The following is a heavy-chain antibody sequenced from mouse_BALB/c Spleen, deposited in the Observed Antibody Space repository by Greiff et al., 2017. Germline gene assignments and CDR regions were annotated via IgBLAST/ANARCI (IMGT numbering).Heavy chain of an antibody. CDR3: TRVRNGSSYWFAY. CDR2: IYPGNSDT. J-gene: IGHJ3*01. D-gene: IGHD1-1*01. V-gene: IGHV1-5*01. CDR1: GYTFTSYW. Sequence: VQLQQSGAELAKPGASVKMSCKASGYTFTSYWMHWVKQRPGQGLEWIGAIYPGNSDTSYNQKFKGKAKLTAVTSTSTAYMELSSLTNEDSAVYYCTRVRNGSSYWFAYWGQGTLVTVSA.